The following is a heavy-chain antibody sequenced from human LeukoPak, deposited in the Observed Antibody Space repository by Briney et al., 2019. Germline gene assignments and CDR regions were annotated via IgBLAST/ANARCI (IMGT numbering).Heavy chain of an antibody. Sequence: PSETLSLTCAVYGGSFSGYYWNWIRQPAGKGLEWIGRFYNSGRTNFNPSLKSRVTISADTSKNQFSLKLRSVTAADTAVYYCARGDLKSDWFDPWGQGTLVIVST. J-gene: IGHJ5*02. V-gene: IGHV4-59*10. CDR2: FYNSGRT. D-gene: IGHD3-10*01. CDR1: GGSFSGYY. CDR3: ARGDLKSDWFDP.